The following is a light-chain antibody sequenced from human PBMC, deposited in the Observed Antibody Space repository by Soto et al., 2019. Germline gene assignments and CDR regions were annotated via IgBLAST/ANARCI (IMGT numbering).Light chain of an antibody. CDR1: QSVSSSY. CDR2: AAS. J-gene: IGKJ5*01. Sequence: EIVLTQSPGTLSLSPGERATLSCRASQSVSSSYLGWYQQKPGQAPRLLIYAASTRATGIPERFSGSGSGTDFTLTISSLEPEDSALYYCQQRHLWPITFGQGTRLEIK. V-gene: IGKV3D-20*02. CDR3: QQRHLWPIT.